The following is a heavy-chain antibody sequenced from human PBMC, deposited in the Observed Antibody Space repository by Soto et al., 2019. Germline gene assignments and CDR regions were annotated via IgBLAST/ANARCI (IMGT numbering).Heavy chain of an antibody. CDR2: INAGNGNT. J-gene: IGHJ4*02. Sequence: QVQLVQSGAEEKKPGASVKVSCKASGYTFTGYAMHWVRQAPGPSLEWMGWINAGNGNTKYSQKFQGRVTITRDTSSLTAYLELSSLRSADTAVYYCARAVAVAADVDYWGQGTLVTVSS. CDR3: ARAVAVAADVDY. V-gene: IGHV1-3*05. CDR1: GYTFTGYA. D-gene: IGHD6-19*01.